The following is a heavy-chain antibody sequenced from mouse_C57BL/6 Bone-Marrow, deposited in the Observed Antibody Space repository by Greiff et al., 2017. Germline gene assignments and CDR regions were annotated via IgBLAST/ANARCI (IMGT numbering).Heavy chain of an antibody. CDR3: ARSRITTVVATDY. Sequence: VQLQQSGAELARPGASVKLSCKASGYTFTSYGISWVKQRTGQGLEWIGEIYPRSGNTYYNKKFKGKATLTADKSSSKAYMELRSLTSEDSAVYFCARSRITTVVATDYWGQGTTLTVSS. D-gene: IGHD1-1*01. J-gene: IGHJ2*01. CDR1: GYTFTSYG. V-gene: IGHV1-81*01. CDR2: IYPRSGNT.